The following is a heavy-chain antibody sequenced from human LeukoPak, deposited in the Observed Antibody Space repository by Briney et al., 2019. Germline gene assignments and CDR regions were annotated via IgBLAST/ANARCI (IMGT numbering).Heavy chain of an antibody. Sequence: GGSLRLSCAASGFTVSDFWMIWVRQAPGRGLEWVGHIRTKSEGATTQYAAPVKGRFTVSRDDSKTTVYLQMDSLQSDDTAVYYCVKRWFDPWGQGALVTVSS. CDR1: GFTVSDFW. V-gene: IGHV3-15*01. CDR2: IRTKSEGATT. J-gene: IGHJ5*02. CDR3: VKRWFDP.